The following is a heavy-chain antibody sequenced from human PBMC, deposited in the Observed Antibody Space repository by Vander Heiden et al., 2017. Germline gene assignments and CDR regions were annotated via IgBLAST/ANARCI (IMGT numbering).Heavy chain of an antibody. D-gene: IGHD3-3*01. J-gene: IGHJ6*02. V-gene: IGHV3-21*01. CDR2: ISSSSSYI. CDR3: ARYDNEFWSGYQMHGMDV. CDR1: GFTFSRYR. Sequence: EVQLVESGGGLVKPGGSLRLSCAPSGFTFSRYRIIWLRHAPGKRLEWVTSISSSSSYIYYADSVKGRVTNSRDNARNSLYLQMNSLRAEDTAVYYCARYDNEFWSGYQMHGMDVWGQGTTVTVSS.